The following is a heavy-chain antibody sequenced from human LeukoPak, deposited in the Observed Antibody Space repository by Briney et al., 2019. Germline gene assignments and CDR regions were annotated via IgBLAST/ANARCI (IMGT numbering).Heavy chain of an antibody. CDR1: GGSISSSNW. Sequence: PSETLSLTCAVSGGSISSSNWWSWVRQPPGKGLEWIGEIFHSRSTNYNPSLKSRVTISVDTSKNQFSLKLSSVTAADTAVYYCASGPKAYYDSSGKYNWFDPWGQGTLVTVSS. D-gene: IGHD3-22*01. J-gene: IGHJ5*02. CDR2: IFHSRST. CDR3: ASGPKAYYDSSGKYNWFDP. V-gene: IGHV4-4*02.